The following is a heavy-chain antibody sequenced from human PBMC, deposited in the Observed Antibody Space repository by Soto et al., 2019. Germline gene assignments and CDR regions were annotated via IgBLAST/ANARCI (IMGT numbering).Heavy chain of an antibody. CDR2: ITNSGGRT. CDR3: ASSSTVLLPTAMTGWFAP. CDR1: GFTFSSYA. J-gene: IGHJ5*02. Sequence: EVQLLESGGGLVQPGGSLRLSCAASGFTFSSYAMSWVRQAPGKGLGWVSTITNSGGRTYYADSVKGRFAISRDNSKNTLYLQMTSLRPEDTAVYYCASSSTVLLPTAMTGWFAPWGQGTLVTVSS. V-gene: IGHV3-23*01. D-gene: IGHD2-2*01.